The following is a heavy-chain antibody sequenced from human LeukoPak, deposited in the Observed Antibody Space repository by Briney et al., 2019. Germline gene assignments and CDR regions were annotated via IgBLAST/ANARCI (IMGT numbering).Heavy chain of an antibody. D-gene: IGHD3-22*01. Sequence: ASVKVSCKASGFTFTDYYIHWVRQAPGQGLEWMGWINPHTGGTNYAQKFQGRVTMTRDTSISTVYMEVNSLRSDDTAVYYCARERYYDSRGNKDYWGQGTLVTVSS. J-gene: IGHJ4*02. CDR2: INPHTGGT. CDR1: GFTFTDYY. V-gene: IGHV1-2*02. CDR3: ARERYYDSRGNKDY.